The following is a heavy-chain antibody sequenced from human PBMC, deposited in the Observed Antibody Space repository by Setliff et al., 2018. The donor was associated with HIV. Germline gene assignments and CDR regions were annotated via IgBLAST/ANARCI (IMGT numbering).Heavy chain of an antibody. V-gene: IGHV4-59*11. D-gene: IGHD3-10*01. J-gene: IGHJ6*02. Sequence: SETLSLTCNVSGDSIGNHYWNWIRQPPGKGLEWIATIYNSGNSVSNPSLKSRVTISVDTSKHELSLNLTSVTAADTAVYYCARVEASVRGATYGLDVWGQGTTVTVSS. CDR2: IYNSGNS. CDR3: ARVEASVRGATYGLDV. CDR1: GDSIGNHY.